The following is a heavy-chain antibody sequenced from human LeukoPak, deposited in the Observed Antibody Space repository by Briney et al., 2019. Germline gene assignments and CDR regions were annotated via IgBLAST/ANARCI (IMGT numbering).Heavy chain of an antibody. CDR3: AAFHYSGSYFDY. Sequence: ASVKVSCKASGYTFTSYGISWVRQAPGQGLEWMGWISAYNGNTNYAQKLQGRVTMTTDTSTSTAYMELSSLRSEDTAVYYCAAFHYSGSYFDYWGQGTLVTVSS. CDR1: GYTFTSYG. V-gene: IGHV1-18*01. CDR2: ISAYNGNT. D-gene: IGHD1-26*01. J-gene: IGHJ4*02.